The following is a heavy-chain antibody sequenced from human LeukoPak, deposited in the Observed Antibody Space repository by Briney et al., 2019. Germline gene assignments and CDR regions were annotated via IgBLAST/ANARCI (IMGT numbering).Heavy chain of an antibody. Sequence: PSQTLSLTCAVSGGSISTGGYSWSWIRQPPGKGLEWIGYIYHSGSTYYNPSLKSRVTILVDRSKNQFSLKLSSVIAADTALYYCARLEFYSSWFDPWGQGTLVTVSS. V-gene: IGHV4-30-2*01. CDR1: GGSISTGGYS. J-gene: IGHJ5*02. D-gene: IGHD4-11*01. CDR2: IYHSGST. CDR3: ARLEFYSSWFDP.